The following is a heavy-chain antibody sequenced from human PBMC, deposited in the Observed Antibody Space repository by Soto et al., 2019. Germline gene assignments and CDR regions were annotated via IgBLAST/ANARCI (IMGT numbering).Heavy chain of an antibody. D-gene: IGHD5-12*01. CDR2: ISSSSSYT. Sequence: GGSLRLSWAASGFTFSDYYPSWIRQAPGKGPEWVSYISSSSSYTNYADSVKGRFTISRDNAKNSLYLQMNSLRAEDTAVYYCERGEIVDTQLGGKGTMVTV. J-gene: IGHJ4*02. CDR1: GFTFSDYY. V-gene: IGHV3-11*06. CDR3: ERGEIVDTQL.